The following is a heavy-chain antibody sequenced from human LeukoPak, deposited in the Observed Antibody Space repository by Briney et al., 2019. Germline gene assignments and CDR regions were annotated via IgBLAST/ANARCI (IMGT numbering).Heavy chain of an antibody. V-gene: IGHV4-4*07. D-gene: IGHD5-18*01. CDR2: IYTSGST. Sequence: SETLSLTRTVSGGSISSYYWSWIRQPAGKGLEWIGRIYTSGSTNYNPSLKSRVTMSVDTSKNQFSLTLSSVTAADTAVYYCAREDTAMDFDYWGQGTLVTVSS. J-gene: IGHJ4*02. CDR3: AREDTAMDFDY. CDR1: GGSISSYY.